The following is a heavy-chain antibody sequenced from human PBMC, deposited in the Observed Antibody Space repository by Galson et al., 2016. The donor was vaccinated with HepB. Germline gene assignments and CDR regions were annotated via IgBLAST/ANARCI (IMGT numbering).Heavy chain of an antibody. CDR3: ASSNDYINFGIGY. CDR2: VYYSGST. D-gene: IGHD4-11*01. CDR1: GGSVSSGSYY. V-gene: IGHV4-61*01. Sequence: SETLSLTCTVSGGSVSSGSYYWSWIRQPPGEGLEWIGYVYYSGSTYYSPSLKSRVTISLDTSKNEFSLKLSSVTAADTAVYYCASSNDYINFGIGYWGQGTLVTVSS. J-gene: IGHJ4*02.